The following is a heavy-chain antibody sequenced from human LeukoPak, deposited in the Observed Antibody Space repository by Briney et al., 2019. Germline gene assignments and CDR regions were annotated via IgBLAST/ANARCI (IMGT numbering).Heavy chain of an antibody. V-gene: IGHV4-39*07. CDR2: IYYSGST. J-gene: IGHJ4*02. D-gene: IGHD1-26*01. CDR1: GGSISSSYYY. CDR3: ARDGVGATNFDY. Sequence: SETLSLTCTVSGGSISSSYYYWGWIRQPPGKGLEWIGSIYYSGSTYYNPSLKSRVTISVDTSKNQFSLKLSSVTAADTAVYYCARDGVGATNFDYWGQGTLVTVSS.